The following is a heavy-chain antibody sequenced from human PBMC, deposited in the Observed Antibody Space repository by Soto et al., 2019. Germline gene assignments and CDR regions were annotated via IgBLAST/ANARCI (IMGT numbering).Heavy chain of an antibody. J-gene: IGHJ2*01. V-gene: IGHV4-31*03. Sequence: PSETLSLTCTVSGGSISSGGYYWSWIHQHPGKGLEWIGYIYYSGSTYYNPSLKSRVTISVDTSKNQFSLKLSSVTAADTAVYYCARVRGTHYWYFDLWGRGTLVTVSS. D-gene: IGHD1-1*01. CDR1: GGSISSGGYY. CDR2: IYYSGST. CDR3: ARVRGTHYWYFDL.